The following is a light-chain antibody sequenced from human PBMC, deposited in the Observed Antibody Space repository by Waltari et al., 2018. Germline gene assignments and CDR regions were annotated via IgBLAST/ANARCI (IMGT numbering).Light chain of an antibody. Sequence: DIQMTQSPSTLSASVGDRVTITCRASQSISSWLAWYQQKPGKAPKLLIYDASSLESGVPSRFSGSGSGTEFTLTISSLQHDDFATYYCQQYNSYGTFGQGTKVEIK. CDR1: QSISSW. V-gene: IGKV1-5*01. CDR2: DAS. CDR3: QQYNSYGT. J-gene: IGKJ1*01.